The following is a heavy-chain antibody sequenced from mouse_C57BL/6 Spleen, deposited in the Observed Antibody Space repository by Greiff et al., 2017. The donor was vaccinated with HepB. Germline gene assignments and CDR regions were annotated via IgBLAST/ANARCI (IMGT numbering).Heavy chain of an antibody. CDR3: ARVLDSSGYEWFAY. Sequence: SGPELVKPGASVKISCKASGYAFSSSWMNWVKQRPGQGLEWIGRIYPGDGDTNYNGKFKGKATLTADKSSSTAYMQLSSLTSEDSAVYFCARVLDSSGYEWFAYWGQGTLVTVSA. J-gene: IGHJ3*01. CDR2: IYPGDGDT. V-gene: IGHV1-82*01. D-gene: IGHD3-2*02. CDR1: GYAFSSSW.